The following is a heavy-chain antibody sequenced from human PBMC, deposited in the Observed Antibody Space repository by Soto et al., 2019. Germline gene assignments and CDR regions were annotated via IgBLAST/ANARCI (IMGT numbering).Heavy chain of an antibody. CDR2: ISGSGGST. CDR3: AKDVRYSSSWYYLES. CDR1: GFTFSSYA. D-gene: IGHD6-13*01. V-gene: IGHV3-23*01. J-gene: IGHJ5*02. Sequence: TEGSLRLSCAASGFTFSSYAMAWVRQAPGKGLYWVSAISGSGGSTYYADSVRGRFSISKNQFRSTLYLQMDNLRVEDTAIYRCAKDVRYSSSWYYLESWGQGTLVAVSS.